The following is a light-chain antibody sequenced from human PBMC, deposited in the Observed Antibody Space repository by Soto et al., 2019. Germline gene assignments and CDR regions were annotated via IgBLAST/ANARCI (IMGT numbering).Light chain of an antibody. CDR1: QSISSW. CDR3: QQANSFPLT. CDR2: DAS. J-gene: IGKJ4*01. V-gene: IGKV1-5*01. Sequence: IHMTQSPSTLSSSVGYRVTITCRASQSISSWLAWYQQKPGKAPKLLIYDASSLESGVPSRFSGSGSGTDFTLTISSLQPEDFATYYCQQANSFPLTFGGGTKVDIK.